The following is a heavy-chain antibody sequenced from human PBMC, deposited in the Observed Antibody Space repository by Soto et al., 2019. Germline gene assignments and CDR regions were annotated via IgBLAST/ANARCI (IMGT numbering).Heavy chain of an antibody. CDR3: ATGSSVDPYHDAFDI. V-gene: IGHV1-24*01. CDR2: FDPEDGET. Sequence: ASVKVSCKVSGYTLTELSMHWVRQAPGKGLEWMGGFDPEDGETIYAQKFQGRVTMTEDTSTDTAYMELSSLRSEDTAGYYCATGSSVDPYHDAFDIWGQGTMVTVSS. CDR1: GYTLTELS. D-gene: IGHD5-12*01. J-gene: IGHJ3*02.